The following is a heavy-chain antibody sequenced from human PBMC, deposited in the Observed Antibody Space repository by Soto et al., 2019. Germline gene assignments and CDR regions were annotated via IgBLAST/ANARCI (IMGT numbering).Heavy chain of an antibody. CDR3: AKDGAAGSVLDG. D-gene: IGHD6-13*01. J-gene: IGHJ6*02. V-gene: IGHV3-21*02. Sequence: EVQLVESGGGLVKPGGSLRLSCAASGFTFSATGMNWVRQAPGKGLEWVSSISSGSEYIFYGDSVKGRLTISRDNAENSVYLQMNNLRAEATAVYYCAKDGAAGSVLDGWGQGTTVTVSS. CDR2: ISSGSEYI. CDR1: GFTFSATG.